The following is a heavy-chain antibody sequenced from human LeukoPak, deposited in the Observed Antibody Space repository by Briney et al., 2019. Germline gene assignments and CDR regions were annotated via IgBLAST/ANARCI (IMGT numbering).Heavy chain of an antibody. D-gene: IGHD3-3*01. Sequence: GGSLRLSCVGSGVIVRSNYMTWVRQAPGKGLEWVSGITGSGGSTYYADSVKGRFTISRDNSKNTLYLQMNSLRAEDTAIYYCARDERLLSFLKWGQGTLVTVSS. J-gene: IGHJ4*02. CDR3: ARDERLLSFLK. CDR1: GVIVRSNY. CDR2: ITGSGGST. V-gene: IGHV3-23*01.